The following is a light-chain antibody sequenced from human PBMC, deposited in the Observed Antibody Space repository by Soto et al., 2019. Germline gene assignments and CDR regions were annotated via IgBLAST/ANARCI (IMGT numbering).Light chain of an antibody. V-gene: IGLV2-14*01. J-gene: IGLJ1*01. Sequence: QSVLTQPASVSGSPGQSIAISCTGTSSDVGGYDYVSWYQQQSDKAPKLMIYEVTKRPSGVSNRFSGSKSGNTASLTISGLQAEDEADYYCSSHTSGSTRVFGTGTKDTVL. CDR1: SSDVGGYDY. CDR2: EVT. CDR3: SSHTSGSTRV.